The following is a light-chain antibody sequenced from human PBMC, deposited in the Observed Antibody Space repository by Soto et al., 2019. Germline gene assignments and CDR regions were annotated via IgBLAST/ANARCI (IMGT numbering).Light chain of an antibody. CDR3: CSYAGGYIFV. CDR1: SSDVGRYNY. J-gene: IGLJ1*01. Sequence: QSVLTQPRSVSGSPGQSVTISCTGTSSDVGRYNYVSWYQQHPGKAPKLIIYDVTKRPSGVPDRFSGSKSGNTASLTISGLQAEDEVDYYCCSYAGGYIFVFGTGTQLTVL. CDR2: DVT. V-gene: IGLV2-11*01.